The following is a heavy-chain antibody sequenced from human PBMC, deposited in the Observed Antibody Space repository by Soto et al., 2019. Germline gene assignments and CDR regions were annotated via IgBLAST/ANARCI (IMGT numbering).Heavy chain of an antibody. Sequence: PGECLKISCKGSGYSFTTYWIGWVRQVPGKGLEWMAILYPGDSQIRYSPSFQGQVSISVDKSISTAYLQWSSLKASDTAMYYCARSKYSTNWNHGIDVWGQGTTVTV. V-gene: IGHV5-51*01. CDR1: GYSFTTYW. D-gene: IGHD6-13*01. J-gene: IGHJ6*02. CDR3: ARSKYSTNWNHGIDV. CDR2: LYPGDSQI.